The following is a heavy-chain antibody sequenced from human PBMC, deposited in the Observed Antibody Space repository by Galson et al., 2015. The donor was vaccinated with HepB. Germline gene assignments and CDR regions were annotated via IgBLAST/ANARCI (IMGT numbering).Heavy chain of an antibody. D-gene: IGHD2-2*01. CDR3: ARGLPRSCSSTSCYAFDY. CDR2: IGTAGDT. V-gene: IGHV3-13*01. Sequence: SLRLSCAASGFTFSSYDMHWVRQATGKGLEWVSAIGTAGDTYYPGSVKGRFTISRENAKNSLYLQMNSLRAGDTAVYYCARGLPRSCSSTSCYAFDYWGQGTLVTVSS. CDR1: GFTFSSYD. J-gene: IGHJ4*02.